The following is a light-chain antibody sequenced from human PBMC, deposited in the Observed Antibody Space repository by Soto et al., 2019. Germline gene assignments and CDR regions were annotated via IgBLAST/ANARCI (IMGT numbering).Light chain of an antibody. CDR2: TNN. V-gene: IGLV1-44*01. Sequence: QSVLTQPPSASGTPGQRVTISCSGSSSNIGGNTVSWYQQFPGTAPKLLIYTNNHRPSAVPDRFSGSKSDTSASLAISALQSEDEAHYYCAAWDDSLNGHVFGTGTKLTVL. J-gene: IGLJ1*01. CDR3: AAWDDSLNGHV. CDR1: SSNIGGNT.